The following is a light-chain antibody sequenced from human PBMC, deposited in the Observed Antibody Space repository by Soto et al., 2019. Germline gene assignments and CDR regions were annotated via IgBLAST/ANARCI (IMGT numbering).Light chain of an antibody. Sequence: QSVLRQPPSVSGAPGQRVTISCTGSSSNIGAGYDVHWYQQLPGTASKLLIYGNSNRPSGVPDRFSGSKSGTSASLAITGLQAEDEADYYCQSYDSSLSGLVFGTGTKVTVL. CDR2: GNS. CDR1: SSNIGAGYD. CDR3: QSYDSSLSGLV. V-gene: IGLV1-40*01. J-gene: IGLJ1*01.